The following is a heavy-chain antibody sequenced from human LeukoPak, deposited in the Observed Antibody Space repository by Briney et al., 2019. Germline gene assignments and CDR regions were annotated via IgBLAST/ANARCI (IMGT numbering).Heavy chain of an antibody. CDR1: GFTFSHSW. D-gene: IGHD1-1*01. CDR3: ARGNAHALDI. Sequence: PGGSLRLSCVASGFTFSHSWMTWVRQAPGKGLEWVGHIKEDGSSQNYADSVKGRFTISRDNAKNTLYLQMNSLRAEDTAVYYCARGNAHALDIWGQGTMVTVSS. V-gene: IGHV3-7*01. J-gene: IGHJ3*02. CDR2: IKEDGSSQ.